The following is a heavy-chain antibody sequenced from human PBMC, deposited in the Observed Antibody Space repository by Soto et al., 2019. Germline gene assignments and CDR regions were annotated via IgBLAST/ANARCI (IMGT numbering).Heavy chain of an antibody. Sequence: QVQLVQTGAEVKKPGASVKVSCKASGYTFTSYAMHWVRQAPGQRLEWMGWINAGNGNTKYSQKFQGRVTITRDTSASTAYMELSSLRSEDTAVYYSARGRYSSGNFAYWGQGTMVTVSS. V-gene: IGHV1-3*01. J-gene: IGHJ4*02. CDR1: GYTFTSYA. D-gene: IGHD6-19*01. CDR2: INAGNGNT. CDR3: ARGRYSSGNFAY.